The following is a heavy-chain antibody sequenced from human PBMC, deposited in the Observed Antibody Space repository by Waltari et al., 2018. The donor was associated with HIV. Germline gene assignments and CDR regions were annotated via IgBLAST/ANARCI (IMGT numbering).Heavy chain of an antibody. CDR1: GGSISSGGYY. J-gene: IGHJ5*02. CDR3: ARDYQLSYGAWFDP. D-gene: IGHD2-2*01. Sequence: VSGGSISSGGYYWSWIRQHPGKGLEWIGYIYYSGSTYYNPSLKSRVTISVDTSKNQFSLKLSSVTAADTAVYYCARDYQLSYGAWFDPWGQGTLVTVSS. CDR2: IYYSGST. V-gene: IGHV4-31*02.